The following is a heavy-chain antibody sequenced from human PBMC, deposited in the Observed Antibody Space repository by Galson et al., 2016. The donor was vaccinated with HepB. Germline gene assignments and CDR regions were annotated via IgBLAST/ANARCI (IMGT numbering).Heavy chain of an antibody. D-gene: IGHD3-16*01. CDR2: TYYRSRWYY. CDR1: GDSVSSDSAA. J-gene: IGHJ4*02. CDR3: ARGGPLDY. Sequence: CAISGDSVSSDSAAWNWIRQSPSRGLEWLGRTYYRSRWYYDYAESVKSRITINADTSKNQFSLQLNSVSPEDTAVYYCARGGPLDYWGRGSLVTVSS. V-gene: IGHV6-1*01.